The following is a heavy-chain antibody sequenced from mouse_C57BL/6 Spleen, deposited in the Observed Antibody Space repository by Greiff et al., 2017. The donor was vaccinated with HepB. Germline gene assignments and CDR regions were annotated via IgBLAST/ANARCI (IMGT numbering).Heavy chain of an antibody. D-gene: IGHD2-3*01. CDR2: INPSNGGT. CDR3: AIDGYYSYAMVY. CDR1: GYTFTSYW. J-gene: IGHJ4*01. Sequence: QVQLQQPGTELVKPGASVKLSCKASGYTFTSYWMHWVKQRPGQGLEWIGNINPSNGGTNYTEKLKSKATLTVDKSASTAYMQLSSLTSEDSACYYRAIDGYYSYAMVYWGQGTSVTVAS. V-gene: IGHV1-53*01.